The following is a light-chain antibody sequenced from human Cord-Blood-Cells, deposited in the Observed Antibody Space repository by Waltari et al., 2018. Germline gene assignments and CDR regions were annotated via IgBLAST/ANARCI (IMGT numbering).Light chain of an antibody. CDR2: DAS. Sequence: IVLTQPPATLSLSPGQRATLSCRARQSVSSYLAWYQHKPGQAPRLLIYDASNRATGIPVRFSGSGAGTDFTLDISCLAPEDYAVDYCEQRSNWPPYTFGQGTKLA. J-gene: IGKJ2*01. CDR3: EQRSNWPPYT. CDR1: QSVSSY. V-gene: IGKV3-11*01.